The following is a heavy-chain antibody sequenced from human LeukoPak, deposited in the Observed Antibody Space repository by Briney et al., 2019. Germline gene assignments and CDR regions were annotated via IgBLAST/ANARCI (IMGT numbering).Heavy chain of an antibody. D-gene: IGHD3-3*02. Sequence: GASVKVSCKASGYTFTGYYMHWVRQAPGQGLEWMGWINPNSGGTNYAQKFQGRVTVTRDTSISTAYMELSRLRSDDTAVYYCARVRTRKSIPGDAFDIWGQGTMVTVSS. J-gene: IGHJ3*02. CDR1: GYTFTGYY. V-gene: IGHV1-2*02. CDR2: INPNSGGT. CDR3: ARVRTRKSIPGDAFDI.